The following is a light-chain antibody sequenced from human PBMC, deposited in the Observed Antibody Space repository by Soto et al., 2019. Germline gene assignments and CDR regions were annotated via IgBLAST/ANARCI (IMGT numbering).Light chain of an antibody. J-gene: IGKJ4*01. V-gene: IGKV3-20*01. CDR3: QQFSSYPLT. CDR2: DAS. Sequence: EFVLTQSPGTLSWSPGEIATLCCRASQTVRNNYLAWYQQKPGQAPRLLIYDASSRATGIPDRFSGGGSGTDFTLTISRLEPEDFAVYYCQQFSSYPLTFGGGTKVDIK. CDR1: QTVRNNY.